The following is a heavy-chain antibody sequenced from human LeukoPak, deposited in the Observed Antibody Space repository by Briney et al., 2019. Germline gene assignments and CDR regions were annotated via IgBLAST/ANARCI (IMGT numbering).Heavy chain of an antibody. Sequence: GGSLRLSCAASGFTFSNYGMNWVRQAPGKGLEWVAVISYDGSNKYYADSVKGRFTISRDNSKNTLYLQMNSLRAEDTAVYYCARGSWYYDSSGYYRLDYWGQGTLVTVSS. V-gene: IGHV3-30*03. CDR1: GFTFSNYG. CDR2: ISYDGSNK. J-gene: IGHJ4*02. CDR3: ARGSWYYDSSGYYRLDY. D-gene: IGHD3-22*01.